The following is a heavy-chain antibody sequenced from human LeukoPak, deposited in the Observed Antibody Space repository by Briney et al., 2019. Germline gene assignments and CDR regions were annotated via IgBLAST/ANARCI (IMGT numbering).Heavy chain of an antibody. V-gene: IGHV4-4*07. CDR1: GGSISSYY. J-gene: IGHJ5*02. CDR3: ASQGVVAARGRSNWFDP. CDR2: IYTSGST. Sequence: SETLSLTCTVSGGSISSYYWSWIRQPAGKGLEWIGRIYTSGSTNYNPSLKSRVTMSVDTSKNQFSLKLSSVTAADTAVYYCASQGVVAARGRSNWFDPWGQGTLVTVSS. D-gene: IGHD2-15*01.